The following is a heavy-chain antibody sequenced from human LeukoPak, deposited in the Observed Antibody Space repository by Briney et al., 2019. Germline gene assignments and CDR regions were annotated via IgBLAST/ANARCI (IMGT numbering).Heavy chain of an antibody. CDR3: ARHSRGYSGYDTGYYFDY. D-gene: IGHD5-12*01. J-gene: IGHJ4*02. V-gene: IGHV4-59*08. Sequence: SETLSLTCTVSGGSISSYYWSWIRQPPGKGLEWIGYIYYSGSTNYNPSLKSRVIISVDTSKNQFSLKLSSVTAADTAVYYCARHSRGYSGYDTGYYFDYWGQGALVTVSS. CDR1: GGSISSYY. CDR2: IYYSGST.